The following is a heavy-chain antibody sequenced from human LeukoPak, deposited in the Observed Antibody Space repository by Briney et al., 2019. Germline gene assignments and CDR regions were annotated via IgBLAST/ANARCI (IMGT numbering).Heavy chain of an antibody. CDR1: GFTFSSYE. Sequence: GGSLRLSCAASGFTFSSYEMNWVRQAPGKGLEWVSYISSSGSTMYYADSVKGRFTISRDNAKNSLYLQMNSLRAEDTAVYYCARVSGDSSGYFDYWGQGTLVTVSS. D-gene: IGHD3-22*01. CDR2: ISSSGSTM. V-gene: IGHV3-48*03. J-gene: IGHJ4*02. CDR3: ARVSGDSSGYFDY.